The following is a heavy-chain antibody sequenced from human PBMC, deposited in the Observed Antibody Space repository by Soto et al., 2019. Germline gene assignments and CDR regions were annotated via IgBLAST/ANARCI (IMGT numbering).Heavy chain of an antibody. CDR2: ISGSGGST. D-gene: IGHD6-13*01. CDR3: AKVIAAAGTVYYYGMDV. CDR1: GFTFSSYA. V-gene: IGHV3-23*01. J-gene: IGHJ6*02. Sequence: GGSLRLSCAASGFTFSSYAMSWVRQAPGKGLEWVSAISGSGGSTYYADSVKGRFTISRDNSKNTLYLQMNSLRAEDTAVYYCAKVIAAAGTVYYYGMDVWGQGTTVTVSS.